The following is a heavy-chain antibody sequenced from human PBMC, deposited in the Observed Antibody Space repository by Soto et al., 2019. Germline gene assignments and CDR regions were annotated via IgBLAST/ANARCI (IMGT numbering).Heavy chain of an antibody. CDR3: AVDIVCTGSD. CDR1: GFTFSDHD. Sequence: EVQVVESGGGLVQPGGSLRLSCAASGFTFSDHDIDWVRQAPGKGLEWVGRSRNKVHSYTTEYAASVKGRFTFSRDDSKRSLYLQMNSLKTEDTAVYFCAVDIVCTGSDWGQGTLVTVSS. CDR2: SRNKVHSYTT. V-gene: IGHV3-72*01. J-gene: IGHJ4*02. D-gene: IGHD5-12*01.